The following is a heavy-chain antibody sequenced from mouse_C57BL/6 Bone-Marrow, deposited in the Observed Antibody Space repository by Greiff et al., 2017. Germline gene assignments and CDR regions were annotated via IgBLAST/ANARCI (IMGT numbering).Heavy chain of an antibody. CDR3: AREGLLRSYWYYDV. CDR2: IDPSASYT. D-gene: IGHD1-1*01. CDR1: GYTFTSYW. V-gene: IGHV1-69*01. J-gene: IGHJ1*01. Sequence: QVQLQQSGAELVMPGASVKLSCKASGYTFTSYWMHWVKQRPGQGLEWIGEIDPSASYTNYNQKFKGKSTLTVDKSSSTAYMQLSSLTSEDSAVYYCAREGLLRSYWYYDVWGPGTTVTVSS.